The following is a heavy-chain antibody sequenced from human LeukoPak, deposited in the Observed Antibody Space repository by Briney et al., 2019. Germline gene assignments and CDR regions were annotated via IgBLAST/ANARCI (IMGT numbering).Heavy chain of an antibody. V-gene: IGHV3-9*01. J-gene: IGHJ4*02. Sequence: PGGSLRLSCAASGFTFDDYAMHWVRQAPGKGLEWVSGISWNSGSIGYADSVKGRFTISRDNAKNSLYLQMNSLRAEDTALYHCAKLGPSLDYGDYYYFDYWGQGTLVTVSS. CDR1: GFTFDDYA. CDR3: AKLGPSLDYGDYYYFDY. CDR2: ISWNSGSI. D-gene: IGHD4-17*01.